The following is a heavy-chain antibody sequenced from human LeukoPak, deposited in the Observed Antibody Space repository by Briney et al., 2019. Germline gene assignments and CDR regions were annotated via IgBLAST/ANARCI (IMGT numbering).Heavy chain of an antibody. CDR3: ARENGDYVIDY. V-gene: IGHV3-7*03. J-gene: IGHJ4*02. D-gene: IGHD4-17*01. Sequence: SGGSLRLSCAASGFTFSSYWMSWVRQAPGKGLEWVANKKQDGSEKYYVDSVKGRFTISRDNAKNSLYLQMNSLRAEDTAVYYCARENGDYVIDYWGQGTLVTVSS. CDR1: GFTFSSYW. CDR2: KKQDGSEK.